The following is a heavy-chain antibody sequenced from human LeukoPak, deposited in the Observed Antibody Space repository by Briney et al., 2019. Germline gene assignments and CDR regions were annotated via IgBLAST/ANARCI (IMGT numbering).Heavy chain of an antibody. V-gene: IGHV1-2*02. CDR1: GYTFTGFY. J-gene: IGHJ4*02. D-gene: IGHD1-26*01. CDR2: IIPNSGGT. CDR3: ARSSFSATYYFDY. Sequence: GASVKVSCKASGYTFTGFYTHWVRQAPGQGLEWMGWIIPNSGGTSYAQKFQGRVTMTRDTSISTSYMELSSLRSDDTAVYYCARSSFSATYYFDYWGQGTLVTVSS.